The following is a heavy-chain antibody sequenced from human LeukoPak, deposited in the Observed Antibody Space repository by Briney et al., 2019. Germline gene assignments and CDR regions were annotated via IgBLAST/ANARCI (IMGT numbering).Heavy chain of an antibody. D-gene: IGHD3-22*01. CDR2: IKQDGSEK. V-gene: IGHV3-7*01. Sequence: GGSLRLSCAASGFTFSSYWMSWVRQAPGKGLEWVANIKQDGSEKYYVDSVKGRFTISRDNAKNSLYLQTNSLRAEDTAVYYCARVEYDSSGHDYFDYWGQGTLVTVSS. CDR1: GFTFSSYW. J-gene: IGHJ4*02. CDR3: ARVEYDSSGHDYFDY.